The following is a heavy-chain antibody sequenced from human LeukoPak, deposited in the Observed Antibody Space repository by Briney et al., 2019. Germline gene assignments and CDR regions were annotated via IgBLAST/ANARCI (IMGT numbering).Heavy chain of an antibody. CDR2: IYYSGST. Sequence: PSETLSLTCTVSTGSISSCGYYWSWIRQHPGKGLEWIGYIYYSGSTYYNPSLKSRVTISVDTSKNQFSLKLSSVTAADTAVYYCARKAGSSPYYYGMDVWGQGTTVTVSS. CDR3: ARKAGSSPYYYGMDV. V-gene: IGHV4-31*03. CDR1: TGSISSCGYY. D-gene: IGHD6-6*01. J-gene: IGHJ6*02.